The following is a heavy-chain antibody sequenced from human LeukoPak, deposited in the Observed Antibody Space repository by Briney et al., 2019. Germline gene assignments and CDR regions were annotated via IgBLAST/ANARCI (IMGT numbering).Heavy chain of an antibody. Sequence: ASVKVSCKASGYTFTGYYMHWVRQAPGQGLEWMGRINPNSGGTNYAQKFQGRVTMTRDTSISTAYMELSRLRSDDTAVYYCARVHGPDLGNYQDYWGQGTLVTVSS. D-gene: IGHD4-11*01. CDR3: ARVHGPDLGNYQDY. V-gene: IGHV1-2*06. CDR1: GYTFTGYY. J-gene: IGHJ4*02. CDR2: INPNSGGT.